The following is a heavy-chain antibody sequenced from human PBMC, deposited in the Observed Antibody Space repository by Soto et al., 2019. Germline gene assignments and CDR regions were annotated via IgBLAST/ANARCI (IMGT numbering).Heavy chain of an antibody. V-gene: IGHV3-66*04. CDR1: GFTVSSNY. CDR2: IYSGGKT. Sequence: EVQLVESGGALVQPGGSLRLSCAASGFTVSSNYMSWVRQVPGKGLEWVSVIYSGGKTYYAESVKGRFTISRDNSKNTLYLQMNSLRVDDTAIYYCAGHDWFDPWGQGTLVTVSS. J-gene: IGHJ5*02. CDR3: AGHDWFDP.